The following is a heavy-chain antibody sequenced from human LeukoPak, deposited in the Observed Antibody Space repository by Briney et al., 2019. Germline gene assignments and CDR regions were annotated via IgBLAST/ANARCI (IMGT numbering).Heavy chain of an antibody. CDR2: LIPLFGRA. D-gene: IGHD2-21*01. Sequence: GASVTVSCKASGGTLRNYAISWVRQAPGQGLEWMGGLIPLFGRAEYAQKSQGRVTITADDPTNTAYIELNFLRSEDTAVYYCASPKENSDYYFDSWGQGTLVAVSA. CDR3: ASPKENSDYYFDS. CDR1: GGTLRNYA. V-gene: IGHV1-69*13. J-gene: IGHJ4*02.